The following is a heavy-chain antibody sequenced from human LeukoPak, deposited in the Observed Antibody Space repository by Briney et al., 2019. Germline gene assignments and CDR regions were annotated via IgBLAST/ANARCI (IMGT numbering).Heavy chain of an antibody. CDR1: GFTFGSSA. J-gene: IGHJ4*02. Sequence: PGGSLRLSCAASGFTFGSSAMSWVRQAPGKGLEWVSAITESGHNTYYADSMKGRFTISRDNSKNPLYLQMNSLRAEDTAIYYCAKLFWSGGYFFDSWGPGTLVTVSS. V-gene: IGHV3-23*01. CDR2: ITESGHNT. D-gene: IGHD2-8*02. CDR3: AKLFWSGGYFFDS.